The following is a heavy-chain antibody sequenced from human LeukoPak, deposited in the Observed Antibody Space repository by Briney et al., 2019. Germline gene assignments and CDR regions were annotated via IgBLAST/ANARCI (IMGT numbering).Heavy chain of an antibody. J-gene: IGHJ5*02. CDR3: ARGRSSSSFGATYNWFDP. Sequence: ASVKVSCKASGYTFTSYGISWVRQAPGQGLEWMGWISAYNGNTNYAQKLQGRVTMTTDTSTSTAYMELRSLRSDDTAAYYCARGRSSSSFGATYNWFDPWGQGTLVTVSS. CDR1: GYTFTSYG. CDR2: ISAYNGNT. V-gene: IGHV1-18*01. D-gene: IGHD6-6*01.